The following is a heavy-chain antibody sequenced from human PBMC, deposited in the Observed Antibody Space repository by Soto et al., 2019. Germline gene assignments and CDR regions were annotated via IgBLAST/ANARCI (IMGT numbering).Heavy chain of an antibody. Sequence: GASVKVSCKASGYTFSDFDINWLRQASGQGPEWMGWMNAKSGDTFFAQRFQGKFNMTWDTSLSTAYMEVGSLTSDDTAMYYCARGNPFNYAGFDVWGQGTTVTVSS. D-gene: IGHD3-16*01. CDR1: GYTFSDFD. CDR2: MNAKSGDT. CDR3: ARGNPFNYAGFDV. J-gene: IGHJ6*02. V-gene: IGHV1-8*01.